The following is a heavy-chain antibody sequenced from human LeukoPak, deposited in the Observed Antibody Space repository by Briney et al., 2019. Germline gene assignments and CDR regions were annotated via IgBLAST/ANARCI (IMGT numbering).Heavy chain of an antibody. D-gene: IGHD3-10*01. CDR3: ARDKLLWFGEVAKDYYYYGMDV. Sequence: EGSLRLSCAASGFTFSSYGMHWVRQAPGKGLEWGAVIWYGGSKKYYADSVKGRFTISRDNSKNTLYLQMNSLRAEDTAVYYCARDKLLWFGEVAKDYYYYGMDVWGQGTTVTVSS. CDR2: IWYGGSKK. V-gene: IGHV3-33*08. J-gene: IGHJ6*02. CDR1: GFTFSSYG.